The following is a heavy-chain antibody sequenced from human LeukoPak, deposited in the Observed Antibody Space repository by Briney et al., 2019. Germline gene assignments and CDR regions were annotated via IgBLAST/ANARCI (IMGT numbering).Heavy chain of an antibody. D-gene: IGHD6-13*01. CDR3: AKDYEYNSNTWYFH. CDR2: IIENGGET. Sequence: GGSLRLSCAASGFTFNKFAMSWVRQAPGKGLEWVSGIIENGGETHYADSVRGRFTISRDNSKNTLYLQMNSLRAEDTAVYYCAKDYEYNSNTWYFHWGRGTLVSVSS. CDR1: GFTFNKFA. V-gene: IGHV3-23*01. J-gene: IGHJ4*02.